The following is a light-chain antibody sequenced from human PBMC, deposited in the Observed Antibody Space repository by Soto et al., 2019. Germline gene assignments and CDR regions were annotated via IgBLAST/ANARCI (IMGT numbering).Light chain of an antibody. CDR1: SSDVGGYNF. V-gene: IGLV2-14*03. J-gene: IGLJ2*01. CDR2: DVS. Sequence: QSALTQPASVSGSPGQSITISCTGTSSDVGGYNFVSWYQQHPAKAPKLIIYDVSNRPSGVPIRFSASKSGSTASLTISGLQAEDEADYYCGSYTSDSTLFGGGTK. CDR3: GSYTSDSTL.